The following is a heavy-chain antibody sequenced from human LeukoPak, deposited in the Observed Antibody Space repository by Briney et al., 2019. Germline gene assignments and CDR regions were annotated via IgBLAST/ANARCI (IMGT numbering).Heavy chain of an antibody. J-gene: IGHJ6*03. V-gene: IGHV3-23*01. Sequence: GGSLRLSCAASGFPFSRYVMSWVRQAPGKGLEWVSSISVSVSRTYYEDSVKGRFPTSRDNSKITLYLQMNSLRAEDTAVYYCAKPHIAATDYYYYYMDVWGKGTTVTVSS. CDR2: ISVSVSRT. D-gene: IGHD6-13*01. CDR3: AKPHIAATDYYYYYMDV. CDR1: GFPFSRYV.